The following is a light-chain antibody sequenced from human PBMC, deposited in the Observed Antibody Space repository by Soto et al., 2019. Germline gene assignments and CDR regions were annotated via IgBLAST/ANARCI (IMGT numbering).Light chain of an antibody. V-gene: IGKV1-5*01. J-gene: IGKJ1*01. CDR3: QQYNSYST. CDR2: DAS. CDR1: QSVGDW. Sequence: DIQMTQSPSILSASVGDRATITCRASQSVGDWLAWYQQKPGKAPKLLIFDASTLEAGVPSRVSGSGSGTEFTLTISSLQPDDFATDYCQQYNSYSTFGQGTKVEIK.